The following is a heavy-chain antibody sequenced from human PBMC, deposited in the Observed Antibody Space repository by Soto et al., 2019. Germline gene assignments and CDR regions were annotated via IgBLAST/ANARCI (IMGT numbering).Heavy chain of an antibody. Sequence: QVQLQELGPGLVKPSQTLSLTCTVSGGSVSSGDYYWSWIRQHPGKGLEWIGYIYYGGSPYYNPSLKSRVTISADTSKNQFSLRLSSATAADTAVYYCARGRTHWYFDLWGRGTLVTVSS. CDR1: GGSVSSGDYY. CDR2: IYYGGSP. V-gene: IGHV4-31*03. CDR3: ARGRTHWYFDL. J-gene: IGHJ2*01.